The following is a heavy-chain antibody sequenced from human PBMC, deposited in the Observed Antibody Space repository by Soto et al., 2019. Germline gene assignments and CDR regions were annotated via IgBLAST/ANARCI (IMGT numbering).Heavy chain of an antibody. CDR3: ARELLGSSLYAMDV. J-gene: IGHJ6*02. D-gene: IGHD6-6*01. CDR2: ISYDGSNK. Sequence: QVQLVESGGGVVQPGRSLRLSCAASGFIFSNYAMHWVRQAPGKGLEWVAVISYDGSNKYYAASVKGRFTISRDNAKNTVYLQMNSLRDEDTAVFYCARELLGSSLYAMDVWGQGTTVTVCS. V-gene: IGHV3-30*04. CDR1: GFIFSNYA.